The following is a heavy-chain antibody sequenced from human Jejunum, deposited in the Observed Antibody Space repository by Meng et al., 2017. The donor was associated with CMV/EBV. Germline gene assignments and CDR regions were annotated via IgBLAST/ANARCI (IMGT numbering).Heavy chain of an antibody. V-gene: IGHV3-30*02. D-gene: IGHD2-15*01. J-gene: IGHJ4*02. CDR3: AKDIGYCKNKFCDRYFDS. CDR1: G. Sequence: GMHWVRQATGRGLGWAAFIRFDGSNAYYADSVKGRIIISRDNSKNTLYLQMDRLRPEDTAVYFCAKDIGYCKNKFCDRYFDSWGQGTLVTVSS. CDR2: IRFDGSNA.